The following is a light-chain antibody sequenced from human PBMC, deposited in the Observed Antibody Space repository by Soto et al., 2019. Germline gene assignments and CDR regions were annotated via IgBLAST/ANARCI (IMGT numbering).Light chain of an antibody. CDR3: QQRSNCPLT. CDR1: QSVSSY. CDR2: DAS. V-gene: IGKV3-11*01. Sequence: IVLTQSPATLSFSPGEGATLSCRASQSVSSYLAWYQQKPGQAPRLLIYDASNRATGIPARFSGSGSGTDFTLTISSLEPEDFAVYFCQQRSNCPLTFGGGTKVDIK. J-gene: IGKJ4*01.